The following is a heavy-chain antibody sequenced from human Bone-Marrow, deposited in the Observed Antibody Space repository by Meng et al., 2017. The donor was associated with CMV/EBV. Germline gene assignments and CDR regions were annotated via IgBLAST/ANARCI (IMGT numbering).Heavy chain of an antibody. CDR1: GGTFSSYA. J-gene: IGHJ6*02. V-gene: IGHV1-69*05. Sequence: SVKVSCKASGGTFSSYAISWVRQAPGQGLEWMGGIIPIFGTANYAQKFQGRVTITTDESTSTAYMELSSLRSEDTAVYYCASEPAAISIGHYYGMDVWGQGTTVTFSS. CDR3: ASEPAAISIGHYYGMDV. D-gene: IGHD2-2*02. CDR2: IIPIFGTA.